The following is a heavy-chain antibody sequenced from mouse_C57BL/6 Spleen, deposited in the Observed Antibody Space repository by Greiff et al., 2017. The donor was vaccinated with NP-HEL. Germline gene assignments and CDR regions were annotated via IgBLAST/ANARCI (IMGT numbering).Heavy chain of an antibody. Sequence: VKLVESGAGLVAPSPCLSISCTASGFSLTSYGVHWVRQPPGKGLEWLVVISSDGSTTYNSALKSRLSISNTNSKSQVFLKMNSHQTDDTAMYYCARHSYGKGAMDYWGQGTSVTVSA. CDR1: GFSLTSYG. CDR3: ARHSYGKGAMDY. CDR2: ISSDGST. V-gene: IGHV2-6*02. J-gene: IGHJ4*01. D-gene: IGHD2-1*01.